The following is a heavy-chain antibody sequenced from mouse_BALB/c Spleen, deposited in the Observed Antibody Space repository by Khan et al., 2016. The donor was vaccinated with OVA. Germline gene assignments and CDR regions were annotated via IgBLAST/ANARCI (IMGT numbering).Heavy chain of an antibody. J-gene: IGHJ3*01. V-gene: IGHV1-26*01. D-gene: IGHD2-14*01. CDR1: GYSFTGYY. CDR3: ARGYDFFAY. Sequence: EVQLQQSGPDLVKPGASVKMSCKASGYSFTGYYMNWVKQSHGKSLECIGRVNPNTGNTNYNQKFRGKAILIVDTSSSTAYMELRSLTSEDSAVCYCARGYDFFAYWGQGTLVTVSA. CDR2: VNPNTGNT.